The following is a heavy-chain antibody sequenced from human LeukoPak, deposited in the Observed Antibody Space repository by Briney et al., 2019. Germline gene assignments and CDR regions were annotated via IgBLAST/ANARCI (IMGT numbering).Heavy chain of an antibody. Sequence: PGGSLRLSCAASGFTFSSYSMNWVRQAPGKGLEWGSSISSSSSYIYYADSVKGRFTISRDNAKNSLYLQMNSLRAEDTAVYYCANLGWELLVRNPGHGYWGQGTLVTVSS. CDR2: ISSSSSYI. V-gene: IGHV3-21*01. D-gene: IGHD1-26*01. J-gene: IGHJ4*02. CDR1: GFTFSSYS. CDR3: ANLGWELLVRNPGHGY.